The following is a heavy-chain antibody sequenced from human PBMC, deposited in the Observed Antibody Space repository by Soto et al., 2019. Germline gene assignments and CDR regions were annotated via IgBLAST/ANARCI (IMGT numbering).Heavy chain of an antibody. Sequence: GSLRLSCEGSGFTFSRHALHWVRQAPGKGLEWVAVVSKDGSVKYWIESVKGRFTLSRDNSKNTVYLEMNSLRPEDTGVYYCVRSRSGAVADSFDLWGQGTLVTAPQ. CDR1: GFTFSRHA. J-gene: IGHJ4*02. CDR2: VSKDGSVK. CDR3: VRSRSGAVADSFDL. V-gene: IGHV3-30-3*01. D-gene: IGHD3-10*01.